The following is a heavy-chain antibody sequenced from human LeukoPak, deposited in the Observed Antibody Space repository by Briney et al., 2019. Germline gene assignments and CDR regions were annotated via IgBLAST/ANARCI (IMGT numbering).Heavy chain of an antibody. Sequence: SETLSLTCTVSGGSISSSSYYWGWIRQPPGKGLEWIGSIYYSGSTYYNPSLKSRVTISVDTSKNQFSLKLSSATAADTAVYYCARHLVGHYDILTGYRPPSWFDPWGQGTLVTVSS. CDR3: ARHLVGHYDILTGYRPPSWFDP. CDR2: IYYSGST. J-gene: IGHJ5*02. V-gene: IGHV4-39*01. D-gene: IGHD3-9*01. CDR1: GGSISSSSYY.